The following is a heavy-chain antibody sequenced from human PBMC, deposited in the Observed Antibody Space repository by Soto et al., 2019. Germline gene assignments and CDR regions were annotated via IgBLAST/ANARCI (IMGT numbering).Heavy chain of an antibody. CDR2: TNPENGDT. CDR1: GYTFTTFT. CDR3: TRDPLGYYSGMDF. Sequence: ASVKVSCKASGYTFTTFTIHWVRHAPGQRLDYMGWTNPENGDTKYSQKFQARVTFTRDTSANTAYMELSSLTSEDTAVYYCTRDPLGYYSGMDFWGQGTTVTVSS. V-gene: IGHV1-3*01. J-gene: IGHJ6*02.